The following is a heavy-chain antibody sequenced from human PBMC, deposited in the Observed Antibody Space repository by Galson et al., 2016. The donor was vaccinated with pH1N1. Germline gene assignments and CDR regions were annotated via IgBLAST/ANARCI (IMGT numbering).Heavy chain of an antibody. CDR2: INCGNGDT. D-gene: IGHD4-17*01. Sequence: SVKVSCKASGYTLTTYGIHWVRQAPGQRLQWMGWINCGNGDTRYAERFQGRVTISRDTSTTIVYMDLTNLRPEDTAVFYCVKGGDFDQWGQGTLVTVSS. V-gene: IGHV1-3*01. J-gene: IGHJ4*02. CDR3: VKGGDFDQ. CDR1: GYTLTTYG.